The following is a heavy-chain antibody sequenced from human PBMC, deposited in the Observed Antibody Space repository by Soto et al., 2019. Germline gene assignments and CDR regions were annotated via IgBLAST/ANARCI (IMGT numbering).Heavy chain of an antibody. D-gene: IGHD3-3*01. CDR2: MNPNSGNT. J-gene: IGHJ6*03. Sequence: ASVKVSCKASGYTFTSYDINWVRQATGQGLEWMGWMNPNSGNTGYAQKFQGRVTMTRNTSISTAFMELSSLRSEDTAVYYCARSRSKRFLEWLSSYDMDVWGKGTTVTVSS. V-gene: IGHV1-8*01. CDR1: GYTFTSYD. CDR3: ARSRSKRFLEWLSSYDMDV.